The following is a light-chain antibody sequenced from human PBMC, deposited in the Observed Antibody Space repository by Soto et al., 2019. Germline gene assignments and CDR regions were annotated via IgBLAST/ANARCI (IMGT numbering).Light chain of an antibody. Sequence: DIQMTQSPSTLSASVGDRVTITCRASQSISDSLAWYQQKPGKAPKLLIYDASSLESGVPSRFSGSGYGTEFTLTISSLQPDDFATYYCQQYNSYPWTFGQGNKVAIK. J-gene: IGKJ1*01. CDR2: DAS. V-gene: IGKV1-5*01. CDR1: QSISDS. CDR3: QQYNSYPWT.